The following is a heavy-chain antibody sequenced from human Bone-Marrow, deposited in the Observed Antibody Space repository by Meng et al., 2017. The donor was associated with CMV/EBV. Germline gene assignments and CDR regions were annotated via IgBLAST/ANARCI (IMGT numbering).Heavy chain of an antibody. CDR2: IIPILGIA. Sequence: SVKVSCKASGGTFSSYTISWVRQAPGQGLEWMGRIIPILGIANYAQKFQGRVTITADESTSTAYMELSSLRSEDTAVYYCARVRNWNDLYYFDYWGQGTLVTVSS. CDR3: ARVRNWNDLYYFDY. D-gene: IGHD1-1*01. CDR1: GGTFSSYT. V-gene: IGHV1-69*02. J-gene: IGHJ4*02.